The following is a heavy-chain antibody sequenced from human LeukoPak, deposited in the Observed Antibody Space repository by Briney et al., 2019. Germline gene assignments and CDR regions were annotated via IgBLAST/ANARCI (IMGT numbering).Heavy chain of an antibody. V-gene: IGHV4-39*01. J-gene: IGHJ4*02. CDR1: GGSISSSSYY. CDR2: IYYSGSA. CDR3: ASMYYYGSGFDY. Sequence: SETLSLTCTVSGGSISSSSYYWGWVRQPPGKGLEWIGTIYYSGSAYYHPSLKSRVTISVDTSKNQFSLKLSSVTAADTAVYYCASMYYYGSGFDYWGQGTLITVSS. D-gene: IGHD3-10*01.